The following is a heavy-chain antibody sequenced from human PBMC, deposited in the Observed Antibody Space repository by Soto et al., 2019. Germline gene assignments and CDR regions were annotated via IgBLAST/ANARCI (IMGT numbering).Heavy chain of an antibody. D-gene: IGHD3-22*01. J-gene: IGHJ5*02. CDR2: IYYSGST. CDR3: AREIVVSARWFDP. CDR1: GASISSGGHY. V-gene: IGHV4-31*03. Sequence: QVQLQESGPGLVKPSQTLSLTCTVSGASISSGGHYWSWILQHPGKGLEWIGYIYYSGSTYYNPSLNSRVIISVDTSKNQFSMKLNSLTAADTAVYYCAREIVVSARWFDPWGQGTLVTVSS.